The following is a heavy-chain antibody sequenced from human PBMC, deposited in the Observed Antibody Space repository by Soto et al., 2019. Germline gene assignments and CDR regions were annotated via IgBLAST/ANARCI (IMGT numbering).Heavy chain of an antibody. CDR3: ARDGGVYDYSPFDY. J-gene: IGHJ4*02. CDR2: IIPIFGTA. Sequence: QVQLVQSGAEVKKPGSSVKVSCKASGGTFSSYAISLVRQAPGQGLVWLGGIIPIFGTANYAPKFQGRVTITADECTSTAYMELSSLRSEDTAVYYCARDGGVYDYSPFDYWGQGTLVTVSS. V-gene: IGHV1-69*12. CDR1: GGTFSSYA. D-gene: IGHD4-4*01.